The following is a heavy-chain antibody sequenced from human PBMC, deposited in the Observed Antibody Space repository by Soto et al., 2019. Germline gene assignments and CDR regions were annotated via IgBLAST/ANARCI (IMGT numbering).Heavy chain of an antibody. CDR2: IWYDGSNK. V-gene: IGHV3-33*08. CDR1: GVTFSSYG. CDR3: ARGVAAPPRYYYYGMDV. D-gene: IGHD6-25*01. J-gene: IGHJ6*02. Sequence: SLRLSCAASGVTFSSYGMHWVRQAPGKGLERVAVIWYDGSNKYYADSVKGRFTISRDNSKNTLYLQMNSLRAEDTAVYYCARGVAAPPRYYYYGMDVWGQGTTVTVSS.